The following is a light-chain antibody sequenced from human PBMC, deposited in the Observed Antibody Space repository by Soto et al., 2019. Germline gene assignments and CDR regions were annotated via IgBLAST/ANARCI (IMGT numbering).Light chain of an antibody. V-gene: IGKV1-39*01. J-gene: IGKJ3*01. CDR3: QQSSTTPFT. Sequence: DIQMTQSPSSLSASVGDRVTITCRASQTITSYLNWYQQKPGKAPKLLIYAASTLQSGVPSRFSGSGSGTDFTLTSSSLQPEDLATDYCQQSSTTPFTFGPGTPGDSK. CDR1: QTITSY. CDR2: AAS.